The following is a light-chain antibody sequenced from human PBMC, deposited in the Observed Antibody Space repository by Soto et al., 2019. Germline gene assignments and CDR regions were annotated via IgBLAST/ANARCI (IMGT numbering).Light chain of an antibody. CDR3: LQDYNYPWT. CDR1: QGIRND. V-gene: IGKV1-6*01. CDR2: AAS. Sequence: AIQMTQSPSSLSASVGDRVTITCRASQGIRNDLGWYQQKPGKAPKLLIYAASSLQSGVPSRFSGSGSGTDFTLTIRSLQPEDFSTYYCLQDYNYPWTFGQGTKVEIK. J-gene: IGKJ1*01.